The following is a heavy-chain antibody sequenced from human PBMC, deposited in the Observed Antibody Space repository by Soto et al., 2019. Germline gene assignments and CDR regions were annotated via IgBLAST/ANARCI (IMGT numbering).Heavy chain of an antibody. Sequence: EVQLVESGGGLVEPGGSLRLSCAAFGFTFGTYTMNWVRQAPGKGLEWVSSITSSSSSSYIYYADSVKGRFTISRDNAKNSLYLQMNSLRAEDTAVYYCARDLQMATIRGGDYWGQGTLVTVSS. CDR1: GFTFGTYT. V-gene: IGHV3-21*01. CDR3: ARDLQMATIRGGDY. D-gene: IGHD5-12*01. J-gene: IGHJ4*02. CDR2: ITSSSSSSYI.